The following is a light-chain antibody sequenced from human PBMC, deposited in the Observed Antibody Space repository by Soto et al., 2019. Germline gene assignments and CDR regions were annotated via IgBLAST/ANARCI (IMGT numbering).Light chain of an antibody. Sequence: QSALTQPASVSGSPGQSITISCTGTGSDVGGYNYVSWYQQHPGKAPKLMIYEVSNRPSGVSNRFSGSKSGNTASLTISGLQAEDEADYYCSSYTSSSTLEVFGGGTKVTVL. V-gene: IGLV2-14*01. CDR3: SSYTSSSTLEV. CDR1: GSDVGGYNY. J-gene: IGLJ2*01. CDR2: EVS.